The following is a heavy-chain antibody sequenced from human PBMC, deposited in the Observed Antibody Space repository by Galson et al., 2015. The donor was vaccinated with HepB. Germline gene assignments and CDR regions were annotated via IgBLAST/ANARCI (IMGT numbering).Heavy chain of an antibody. J-gene: IGHJ5*02. D-gene: IGHD2-2*01. CDR3: ARGGGVVVPAAMPREKGWDNWFDP. CDR1: GYSFTSYW. CDR2: IYPGDSDT. Sequence: QSGAEVKKPGESLKISCKGSGYSFTSYWIGWVRQMPGKGLEWMGIIYPGDSDTRYSPSFQGQVTISADKSISTAYLQWSSLKASDTAMYYCARGGGVVVPAAMPREKGWDNWFDPWGQGTLVTVSS. V-gene: IGHV5-51*03.